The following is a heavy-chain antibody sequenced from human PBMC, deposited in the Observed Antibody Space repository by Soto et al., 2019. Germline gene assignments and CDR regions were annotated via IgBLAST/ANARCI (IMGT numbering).Heavy chain of an antibody. CDR1: GGSISSSSYN. D-gene: IGHD3-22*01. J-gene: IGHJ4*02. Sequence: PSETLSLTCTVSGGSISSSSYNWGWIRQRPGKGLEGIGSIYYSGSTYYNPSLKSRVTVSVDTPKNQFFLKLSSVTAADTAVYYCARHLPNYYDSSGYYAHFDYWGQGTLVTVSS. CDR3: ARHLPNYYDSSGYYAHFDY. V-gene: IGHV4-39*01. CDR2: IYYSGST.